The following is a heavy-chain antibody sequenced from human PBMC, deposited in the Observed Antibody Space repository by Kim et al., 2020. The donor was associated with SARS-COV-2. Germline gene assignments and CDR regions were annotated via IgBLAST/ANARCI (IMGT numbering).Heavy chain of an antibody. D-gene: IGHD6-13*01. CDR2: ISGSGGST. CDR1: GFTFSSYA. Sequence: GGSLRLSCAASGFTFSSYAMSWVRQAPGKGLEWVSAISGSGGSTYYADSVKGRFTISRDNSKNTLYLQMNSLRAEDTAVYYCAKDAEQQLVFYYYDGMDVWGQGTTVTVS. V-gene: IGHV3-23*01. CDR3: AKDAEQQLVFYYYDGMDV. J-gene: IGHJ6*02.